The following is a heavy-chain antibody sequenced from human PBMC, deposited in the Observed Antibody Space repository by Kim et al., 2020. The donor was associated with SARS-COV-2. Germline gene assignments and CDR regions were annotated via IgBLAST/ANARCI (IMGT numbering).Heavy chain of an antibody. D-gene: IGHD3-9*01. CDR2: ISCDGSNK. V-gene: IGHV3-30*04. CDR3: AKGVLNYDILTGWGSGNGRYV. CDR1: GFTFSSYA. Sequence: GGSLRLSCAASGFTFSSYAMHWVRQAPGKGLEWVAVISCDGSNKYYADSVKGRFTISRDNSKNTLYLQMNSLRAEDTAVYYCAKGVLNYDILTGWGSGNGRYVWGDGTTVTLS. J-gene: IGHJ6*02.